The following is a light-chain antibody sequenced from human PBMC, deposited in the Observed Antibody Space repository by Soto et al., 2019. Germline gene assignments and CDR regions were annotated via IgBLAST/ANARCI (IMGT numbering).Light chain of an antibody. CDR2: AAS. CDR3: QQSFGTPYT. V-gene: IGKV1-39*01. Sequence: DIQMTQSPSPLSASVGDRVTITCRASQSITTYLNWYQQKPGKAPKLLIYAASNVLGGVPSRFSGSGSGTEFTLTINNLQPEDSATYYCQQSFGTPYTFGQGTRLDIK. CDR1: QSITTY. J-gene: IGKJ2*01.